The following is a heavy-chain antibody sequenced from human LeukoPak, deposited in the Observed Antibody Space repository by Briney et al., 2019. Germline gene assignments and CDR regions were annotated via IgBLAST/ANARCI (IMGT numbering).Heavy chain of an antibody. CDR1: GGSFSGYY. D-gene: IGHD2-2*01. CDR3: ARGGVVVPAAMPYNWFDP. V-gene: IGHV4-34*01. J-gene: IGHJ5*02. Sequence: PSETLSLTCAVYGGSFSGYYWSWIRQPPGKGLEWIGETNHSGSTNYNPSLKSRVTISVDTSKNQFSLKLSSVTAADTAVYYCARGGVVVPAAMPYNWFDPWGQGTLVTVSS. CDR2: TNHSGST.